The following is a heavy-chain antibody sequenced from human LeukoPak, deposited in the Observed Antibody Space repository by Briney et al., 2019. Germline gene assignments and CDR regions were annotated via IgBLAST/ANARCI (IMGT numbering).Heavy chain of an antibody. CDR2: LNSDASTT. CDR3: VRSLLGSEDY. V-gene: IGHV3-74*01. CDR1: GFTFSSYW. Sequence: GGSLRLSCAASGFTFSSYWVHWVRQAPGKGLVWVSRLNSDASTTTYADSVKGRFTISRDNAKNTLYLQMNSLRAEDTAVYYCVRSLLGSEDYWGQGTLVTVSS. J-gene: IGHJ4*02.